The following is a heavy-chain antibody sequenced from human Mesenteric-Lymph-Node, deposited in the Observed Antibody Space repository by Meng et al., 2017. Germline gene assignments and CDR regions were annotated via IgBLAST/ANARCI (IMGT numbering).Heavy chain of an antibody. CDR3: ASIPYSSSWDV. CDR2: IYYSGST. CDR1: GGSISSYY. D-gene: IGHD6-13*01. J-gene: IGHJ6*02. V-gene: IGHV4-59*12. Sequence: SETLSLTCTVSGGSISSYYWSWIRQPPGKGLEWIGYIYYSGSTNYNPSLKSRVTISVDKSKNQFSLKLSSVTAADTAVYYCASIPYSSSWDVWGQGTTVTVSS.